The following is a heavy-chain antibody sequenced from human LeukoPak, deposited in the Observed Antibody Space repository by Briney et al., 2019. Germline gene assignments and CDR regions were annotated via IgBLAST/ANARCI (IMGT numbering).Heavy chain of an antibody. V-gene: IGHV3-30-3*01. J-gene: IGHJ5*02. CDR1: GFTFSSYA. Sequence: GGSLRLSCAASGFTFSSYAMHWVRQAPGKGLEWVAVISYDGSNKYYADSVKGRFTISRDNSKNTLYLQMNSLRAEDTAVYYCARPGYDFWSGYSGDNWFDPWSQGTLVTVSS. CDR2: ISYDGSNK. CDR3: ARPGYDFWSGYSGDNWFDP. D-gene: IGHD3-3*01.